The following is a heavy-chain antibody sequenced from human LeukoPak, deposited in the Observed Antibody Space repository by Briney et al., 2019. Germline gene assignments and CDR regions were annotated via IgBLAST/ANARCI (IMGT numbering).Heavy chain of an antibody. D-gene: IGHD3-10*01. V-gene: IGHV4-38-2*01. CDR3: ARGTLGYGSGNWFDP. CDR2: IYHSGST. CDR1: DYSISSGYY. J-gene: IGHJ5*02. Sequence: SETLLLTCAVFDYSISSGYYWSWIRQSPGKGLEWIGSIYHSGSTYANQSHKSRSTISVNTSKNQFSRKLSAVAAANTSVYYCARGTLGYGSGNWFDPWGQGTLVTVSS.